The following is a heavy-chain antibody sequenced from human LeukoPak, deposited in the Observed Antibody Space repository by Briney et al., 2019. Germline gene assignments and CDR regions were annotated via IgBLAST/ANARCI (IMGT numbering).Heavy chain of an antibody. CDR1: GFTFSSYG. J-gene: IGHJ4*02. CDR2: ISYDGSNK. CDR3: AKDSPDCSGGSCYPGYFDY. D-gene: IGHD2-15*01. Sequence: PGRSPRLSCAASGFTFSSYGMHWVRQAPGKGLEWVAVISYDGSNKYYADSVKGRFTISRDNSKNTLYLQMNSLRAEDTAVYYCAKDSPDCSGGSCYPGYFDYWGQGTLVTVSS. V-gene: IGHV3-30*18.